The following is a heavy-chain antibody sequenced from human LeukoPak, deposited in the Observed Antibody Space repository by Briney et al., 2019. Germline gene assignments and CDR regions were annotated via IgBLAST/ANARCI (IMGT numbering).Heavy chain of an antibody. D-gene: IGHD2-15*01. CDR1: GYTLTGYY. Sequence: ASVNVSCKSSGYTLTGYYMHWVRQAPGQGLEWMGWINPYSGGTNYAQKFQGRVTMTRDTSISTAYMELSRLRTDDTAMYYCARDEDPYAFDIWGQGTTVTVSS. CDR2: INPYSGGT. V-gene: IGHV1-2*02. J-gene: IGHJ3*02. CDR3: ARDEDPYAFDI.